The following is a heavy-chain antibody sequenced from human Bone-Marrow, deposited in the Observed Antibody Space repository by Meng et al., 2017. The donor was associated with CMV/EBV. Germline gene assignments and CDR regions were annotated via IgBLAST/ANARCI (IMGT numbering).Heavy chain of an antibody. CDR1: VDSVYSNSAA. D-gene: IGHD6-19*01. V-gene: IGHV6-1*01. Sequence: AVDSVYSNSAAWTWIGQSPSRGLEWLGRTYYRSKWYNDYALSVKGRITITPDTSKNQFSLQVNSVTPEDTAVYYCAREGRRWLYIDFWGQGTLVTVSS. J-gene: IGHJ4*02. CDR2: TYYRSKWYN. CDR3: AREGRRWLYIDF.